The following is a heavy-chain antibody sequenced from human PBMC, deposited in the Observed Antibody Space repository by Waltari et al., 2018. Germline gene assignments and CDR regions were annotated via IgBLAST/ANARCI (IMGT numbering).Heavy chain of an antibody. Sequence: QVQLVESGGTVVQPGGSLRLSCATSGFLFPGYAMDWVRQAPGKGLGGVARGRYHGGRATYADSVRGRFTISKDTSNDILYLDMSSLRAEDTATYYCAKEFDTGPEGFGTWGQGTDVIVSS. CDR3: AKEFDTGPEGFGT. CDR2: GRYHGGRA. J-gene: IGHJ3*01. CDR1: GFLFPGYA. V-gene: IGHV3-30-3*01. D-gene: IGHD3-9*01.